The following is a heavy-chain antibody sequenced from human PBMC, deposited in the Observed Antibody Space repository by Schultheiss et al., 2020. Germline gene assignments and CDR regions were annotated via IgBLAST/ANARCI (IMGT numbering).Heavy chain of an antibody. V-gene: IGHV4-34*01. D-gene: IGHD4-17*01. CDR1: GGSFSGYY. Sequence: SETLSLTCAVYGGSFSGYYWSWIRQPPGKGLEWIGEINHSGSTNYNPSLKSRVTISVDTSKNQFSLKLSSVTAADTAVYYCASLTTVTRGGYYFDYWGQGVLVTVSS. CDR3: ASLTTVTRGGYYFDY. CDR2: INHSGST. J-gene: IGHJ4*02.